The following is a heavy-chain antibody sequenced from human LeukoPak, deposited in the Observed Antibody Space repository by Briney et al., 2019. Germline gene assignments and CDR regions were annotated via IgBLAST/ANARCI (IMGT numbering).Heavy chain of an antibody. J-gene: IGHJ3*02. CDR2: IYYSGST. CDR3: ARDSPPYDYVWGSYSDAFDI. V-gene: IGHV4-59*01. CDR1: GGSISSYY. D-gene: IGHD3-16*01. Sequence: SETLSLTCTVSGGSISSYYWSWIRQPPGKGLEWIGYIYYSGSTNYNPSLKSRVTISEDTSKNQFSLKLSSVTAADTAVYYCARDSPPYDYVWGSYSDAFDIWGQGTMVTVSS.